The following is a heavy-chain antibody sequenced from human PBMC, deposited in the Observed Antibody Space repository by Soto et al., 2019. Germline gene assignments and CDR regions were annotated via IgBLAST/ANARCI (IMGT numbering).Heavy chain of an antibody. D-gene: IGHD4-17*01. CDR2: IVVGSGNT. CDR3: AKDTIKMGYGDYGSDY. Sequence: APVKVSCKASGFTFTSSAMQWVRQARGQRLEWIGWIVVGSGNTNYAQKFQERVTITRDMSTSTAYMELSSLRSEDTAVYYCAKDTIKMGYGDYGSDYWGQGTLVTVSS. J-gene: IGHJ4*02. CDR1: GFTFTSSA. V-gene: IGHV1-58*02.